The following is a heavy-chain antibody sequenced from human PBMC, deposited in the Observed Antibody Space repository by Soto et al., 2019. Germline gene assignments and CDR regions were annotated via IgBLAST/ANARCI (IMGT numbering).Heavy chain of an antibody. CDR1: GFTFSSYG. J-gene: IGHJ4*02. CDR2: ISYDGSNK. Sequence: GSLRLSCAASGFTFSSYGMHWVRQAPGKGLEWVAVISYDGSNKYYADSVKGRFTISRDNSKNTLYLQMNSLRAEDTAVYYCAKDLALRDYGDYGRVPFDYWGQGTLVTVSS. CDR3: AKDLALRDYGDYGRVPFDY. D-gene: IGHD4-17*01. V-gene: IGHV3-30*18.